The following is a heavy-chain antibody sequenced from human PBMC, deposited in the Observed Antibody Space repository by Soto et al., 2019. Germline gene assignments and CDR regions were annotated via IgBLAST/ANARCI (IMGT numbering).Heavy chain of an antibody. V-gene: IGHV3-11*01. CDR3: XRDLKPREALAPYYFDY. J-gene: IGHJ4*02. CDR2: ISSSGSAI. D-gene: IGHD1-1*01. Sequence: GGSLRLSCAASGFTFSDYYMSWIRQAPGKGLEWISYISSSGSAIYHADSVKGRFTISRDNAKNSLYLQMNGLRAEDTAVYYCXRDLKPREALAPYYFDYWGQGTLVTVSS. CDR1: GFTFSDYY.